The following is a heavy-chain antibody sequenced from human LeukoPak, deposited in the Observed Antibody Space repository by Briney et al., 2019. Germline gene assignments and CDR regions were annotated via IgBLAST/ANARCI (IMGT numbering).Heavy chain of an antibody. CDR1: GGSISSHY. D-gene: IGHD1-7*01. CDR3: ARVELELWASDI. J-gene: IGHJ3*02. CDR2: IYYSGST. Sequence: TSETLSLTCTVSGGSISSHYWSWIRQPPGKGLEWIGYIYYSGSTNYNPSLKSRVTMSIDTSKNQFSLKLSSVTAADTAVYYCARVELELWASDIWGQGTMVTVSS. V-gene: IGHV4-59*11.